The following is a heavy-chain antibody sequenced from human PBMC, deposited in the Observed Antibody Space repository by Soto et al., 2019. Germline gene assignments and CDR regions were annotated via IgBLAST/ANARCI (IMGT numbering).Heavy chain of an antibody. Sequence: QVQLVQSGAEVKKPGSSVKVSCKASGGTFSSYAISWVRQAPGQGLEWMGGIIPIFGTANYAQKFQGRVTITADESTSXXYMELSSLRSEDTAVYYCARDRGYSGYGNDAEFDSWGQGTLVTVSS. CDR3: ARDRGYSGYGNDAEFDS. V-gene: IGHV1-69*12. CDR1: GGTFSSYA. J-gene: IGHJ4*02. CDR2: IIPIFGTA. D-gene: IGHD5-12*01.